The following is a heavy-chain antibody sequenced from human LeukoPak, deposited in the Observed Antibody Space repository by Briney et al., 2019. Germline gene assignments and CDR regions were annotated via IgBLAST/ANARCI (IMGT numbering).Heavy chain of an antibody. Sequence: SETLSLTCTVSGGSISSYYSSWIRQPPGKGLEWSGYIYYTGGSNYIPSLKSRVTISVDTSKNQFSLKLSSVTAADTAVYYCARHYDYDSGADAFDIWGQGTMVTVSS. CDR2: IYYTGGS. CDR1: GGSISSYY. J-gene: IGHJ3*02. V-gene: IGHV4-59*08. CDR3: ARHYDYDSGADAFDI. D-gene: IGHD3-22*01.